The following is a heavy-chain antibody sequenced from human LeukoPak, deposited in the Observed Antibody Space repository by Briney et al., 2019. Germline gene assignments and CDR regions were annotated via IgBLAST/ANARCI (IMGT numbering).Heavy chain of an antibody. J-gene: IGHJ4*02. Sequence: SETLSLTCTVSGGSISSYYWSWIRRPPGKGLEWIGYIYYSGSTNYNPSLKSRVTISVDRSKNQFSLKLSSVTAADTAVYYCARAISWSRGLYYFDYWGQGTLVTVSS. CDR3: ARAISWSRGLYYFDY. V-gene: IGHV4-59*12. CDR2: IYYSGST. D-gene: IGHD3-10*01. CDR1: GGSISSYY.